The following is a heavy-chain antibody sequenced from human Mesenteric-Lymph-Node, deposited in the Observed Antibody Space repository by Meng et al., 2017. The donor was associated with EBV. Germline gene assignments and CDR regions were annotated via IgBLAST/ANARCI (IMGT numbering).Heavy chain of an antibody. CDR3: ARGKTVGRSPLFDP. D-gene: IGHD4-11*01. CDR2: NLQRGST. CDR1: GGSLCGCC. J-gene: IGHJ5*02. V-gene: IGHV4-34*02. Sequence: QCGAGQFKPPRTRSLPLAFSGGSLCGCCSGWSRPAPGKGLEWVWENLQRGSTSYHPTLKRRVTISVDTSQNPFSPKLSSVSAADTAEYFCARGKTVGRSPLFDPWGQGTLVTVSS.